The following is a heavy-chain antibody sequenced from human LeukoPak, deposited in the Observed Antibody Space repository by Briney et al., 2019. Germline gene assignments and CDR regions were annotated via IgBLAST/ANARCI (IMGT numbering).Heavy chain of an antibody. Sequence: PGGSLRLPCAASGFTFSSYSMTWVRQAPGKGLEWVSSISSSSSYIYYAGSVKGRFTISRDNAKNSLYLQMNSLRAEDTAVYYCARGVVVSSSYFDYWGQGTLVTVSS. D-gene: IGHD3-22*01. J-gene: IGHJ4*02. CDR2: ISSSSSYI. V-gene: IGHV3-21*01. CDR3: ARGVVVSSSYFDY. CDR1: GFTFSSYS.